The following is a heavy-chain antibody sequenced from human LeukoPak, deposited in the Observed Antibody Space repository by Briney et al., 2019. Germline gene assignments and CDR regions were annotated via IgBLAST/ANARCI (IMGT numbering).Heavy chain of an antibody. CDR2: INPNSGGT. V-gene: IGHV1-2*02. D-gene: IGHD4-17*01. Sequence: GASVNVSCKASGYTFTGYYMHWVRQAPGQGLEWMGWINPNSGGTNYAQKFQGRVTMTRDTSISTAYMELSRLRSDDTAVYYCARDRNGDQYYFDYWGQGTLVTVSS. CDR1: GYTFTGYY. J-gene: IGHJ4*02. CDR3: ARDRNGDQYYFDY.